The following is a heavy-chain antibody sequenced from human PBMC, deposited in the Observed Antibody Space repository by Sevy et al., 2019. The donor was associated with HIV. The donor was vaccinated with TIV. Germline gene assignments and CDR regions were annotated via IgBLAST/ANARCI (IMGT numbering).Heavy chain of an antibody. V-gene: IGHV4-34*01. J-gene: IGHJ4*02. D-gene: IGHD3-16*02. Sequence: SETLSLTCAVYGGSFSGYYWSWIRQPPGKGLEWFGEINHSGSTNYNPSLKSRVTISVDTSKNQFSLKLSSVTAADTAVYYCSRLNDYVWGSYRYSHFDYWGQGTLVTVSS. CDR1: GGSFSGYY. CDR2: INHSGST. CDR3: SRLNDYVWGSYRYSHFDY.